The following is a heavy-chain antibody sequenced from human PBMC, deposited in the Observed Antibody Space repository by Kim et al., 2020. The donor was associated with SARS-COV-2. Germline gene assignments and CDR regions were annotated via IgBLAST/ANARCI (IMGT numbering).Heavy chain of an antibody. D-gene: IGHD3-9*01. Sequence: GGSLRLSCAASGFTFNTYAIHWVRQAPGKGLEWVAIISYDGSHKFYADSVKGRFTISRDNSKSTLYLQMNSLRAEDTALYYCAMEGGQYFDWLLPFDYWGQGALVTVSS. J-gene: IGHJ4*02. V-gene: IGHV3-30*04. CDR2: ISYDGSHK. CDR1: GFTFNTYA. CDR3: AMEGGQYFDWLLPFDY.